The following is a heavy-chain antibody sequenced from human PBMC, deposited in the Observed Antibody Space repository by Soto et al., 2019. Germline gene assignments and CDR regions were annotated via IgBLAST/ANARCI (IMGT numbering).Heavy chain of an antibody. V-gene: IGHV1-69*12. Sequence: QFHLVQSGAEVKKPGSSVKVSCKASGGTFRTSAFSWVRQAPGQGLEWVGGIMPVFRRPKYAQNFQDRVTITADESTSTVYMELNSLRSDDTAVYYCARDKDRLQLGGNYYFILDVWGQGTAVTVSS. CDR2: IMPVFRRP. CDR1: GGTFRTSA. D-gene: IGHD1-1*01. CDR3: ARDKDRLQLGGNYYFILDV. J-gene: IGHJ6*02.